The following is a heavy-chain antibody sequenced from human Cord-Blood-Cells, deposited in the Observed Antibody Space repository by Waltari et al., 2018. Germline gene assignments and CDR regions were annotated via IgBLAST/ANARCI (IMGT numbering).Heavy chain of an antibody. CDR1: GYTFTGYY. D-gene: IGHD6-6*01. CDR3: ARGYSSSYYYYGMDV. J-gene: IGHJ6*02. CDR2: INPKSGGT. Sequence: QVQLVQSGAEVKKPGASVKVSCKASGYTFTGYYMHWVRQAPGQGLEWMGWINPKSGGTNYAKKFQGRVTMTRDTSISTAYMELSRLRSDDTAVYYCARGYSSSYYYYGMDVWGQGTTVTVSS. V-gene: IGHV1-2*02.